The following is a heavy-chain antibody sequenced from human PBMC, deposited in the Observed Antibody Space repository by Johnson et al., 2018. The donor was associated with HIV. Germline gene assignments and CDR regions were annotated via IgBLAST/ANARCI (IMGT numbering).Heavy chain of an antibody. CDR1: GFTFSSYA. CDR3: AKVAVATAAGGVALDI. CDR2: ISYDGTNK. Sequence: QVQLVESGVGVVQPGRSLRLSCAASGFTFSSYAMHWVRQAPGKGLEWVAVISYDGTNKYYADSVKGRFTISRDNSKSTLYLQMNSLRAEDTAVYYCAKVAVATAAGGVALDIWGQGTMVTVSS. V-gene: IGHV3-30-3*01. J-gene: IGHJ3*02. D-gene: IGHD6-13*01.